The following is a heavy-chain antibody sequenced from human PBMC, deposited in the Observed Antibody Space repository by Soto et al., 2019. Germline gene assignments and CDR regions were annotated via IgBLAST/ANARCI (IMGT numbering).Heavy chain of an antibody. J-gene: IGHJ4*02. CDR3: ARDLSYSSGWYIDY. V-gene: IGHV4-31*03. CDR1: GGSISSGGYY. CDR2: IYYSGST. D-gene: IGHD6-19*01. Sequence: QVQLQESGPGLVKPSQTLSLTCTVSGGSISSGGYYWSWIRQHPGKGLEWIGYIYYSGSTYYNPSLRSRVTISVDTSKNQFSLKLSSVTAADTAVYYCARDLSYSSGWYIDYWGQGTLVTVSS.